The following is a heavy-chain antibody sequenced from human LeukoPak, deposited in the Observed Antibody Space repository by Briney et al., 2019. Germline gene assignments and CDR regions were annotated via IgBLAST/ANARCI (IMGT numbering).Heavy chain of an antibody. Sequence: KTGGSLRLSCAASGFTFSSYSMNWVRHAPGKGLEWVSSISSSSYIYYADSVKGRFTISRDNAKNSLYLQMNSLRAEDTAVYCCARDSEGSSWAYYFDYWGQGTLATVSS. CDR2: ISSSSYI. D-gene: IGHD6-13*01. V-gene: IGHV3-21*01. J-gene: IGHJ4*02. CDR1: GFTFSSYS. CDR3: ARDSEGSSWAYYFDY.